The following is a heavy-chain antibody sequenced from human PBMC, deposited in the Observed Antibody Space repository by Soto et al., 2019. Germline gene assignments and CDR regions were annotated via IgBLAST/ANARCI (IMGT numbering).Heavy chain of an antibody. J-gene: IGHJ6*02. CDR3: ARGSYSSSWYEYYYYGMDV. CDR2: INPNSGGT. CDR1: GYTFTGYY. V-gene: IGHV1-2*04. D-gene: IGHD6-13*01. Sequence: ASVKVSCKASGYTFTGYYMHWVRQAPGQGLEWMGWINPNSGGTNYAQKFQGWVTMTRDTSISTAYMELSRLRSEDTAVYYCARGSYSSSWYEYYYYGMDVWGQGTTVTVSS.